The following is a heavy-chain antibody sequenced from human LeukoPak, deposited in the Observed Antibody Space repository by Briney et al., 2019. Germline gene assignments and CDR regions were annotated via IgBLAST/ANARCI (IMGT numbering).Heavy chain of an antibody. Sequence: GGSLRLSCAASGFTFSSYSMNWVRQAPGKGLEWVSYISSSSSTIYYADSVKGRFTISRDNAKNSLYLQMNSLRDEDTAVYYCACLGEYGSGGERAFDIWGQGTMVTVSS. CDR1: GFTFSSYS. CDR3: ACLGEYGSGGERAFDI. J-gene: IGHJ3*02. CDR2: ISSSSSTI. D-gene: IGHD3-10*01. V-gene: IGHV3-48*02.